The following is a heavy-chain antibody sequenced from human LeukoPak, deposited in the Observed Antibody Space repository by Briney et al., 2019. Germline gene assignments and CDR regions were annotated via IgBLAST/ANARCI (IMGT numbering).Heavy chain of an antibody. D-gene: IGHD2-15*01. CDR1: GGSTSSSAYY. Sequence: SETLSLTCTVSGGSTSSSAYYWGRIRQPPGKGLEWIGSIYYSGSTYYNPSLKSRVIISIDTSKNQFSLKLSSVTAADTAVYYCATSPACSGGSCPHWFDPWGQGALVTVSS. CDR2: IYYSGST. V-gene: IGHV4-39*07. CDR3: ATSPACSGGSCPHWFDP. J-gene: IGHJ5*02.